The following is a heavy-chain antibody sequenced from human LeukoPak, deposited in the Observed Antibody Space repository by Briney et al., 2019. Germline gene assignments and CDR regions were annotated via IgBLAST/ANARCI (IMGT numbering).Heavy chain of an antibody. CDR1: GFTFSSYA. D-gene: IGHD3-22*01. V-gene: IGHV3-23*01. CDR2: ISGSGGST. Sequence: GGSLRLSCAASGFTFSSYAMSWVRQAPGKGLEWVSAISGSGGSTYYADSVKGWFTISRDNSKNTLYLQMNSLRAEDTAVYYCAKDYVQNYYDSSGYPNDAFDIWGQGTMVTVSS. CDR3: AKDYVQNYYDSSGYPNDAFDI. J-gene: IGHJ3*02.